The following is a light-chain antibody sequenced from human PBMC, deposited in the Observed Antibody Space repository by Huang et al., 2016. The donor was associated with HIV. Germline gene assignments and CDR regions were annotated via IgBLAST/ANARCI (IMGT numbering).Light chain of an antibody. J-gene: IGKJ1*01. Sequence: ETVMTQSPATLSVSPGERATLSCRASRSVSNQLAWYQQKPGQAPRLLIYGASTRATDIPARVSGSGSGTEFSLTISSLQSEDFAVYYCQQYNNWPPWTFGQGTKVEIK. CDR1: RSVSNQ. CDR3: QQYNNWPPWT. V-gene: IGKV3-15*01. CDR2: GAS.